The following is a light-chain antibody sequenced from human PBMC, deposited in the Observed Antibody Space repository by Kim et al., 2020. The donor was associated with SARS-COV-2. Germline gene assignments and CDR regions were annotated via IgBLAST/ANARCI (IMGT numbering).Light chain of an antibody. CDR1: STDVGSYNS. J-gene: IGLJ2*01. CDR2: EVN. V-gene: IGLV2-8*01. CDR3: SSYAGRNIVV. Sequence: GQSVTISCTGTSTDVGSYNSVSWYQRHPGEAPKRIIYEVNKRPSGVPHRFSGSKSGNTASLTVSGLQAEDEAHYYCSSYAGRNIVVFGGGTQLTVL.